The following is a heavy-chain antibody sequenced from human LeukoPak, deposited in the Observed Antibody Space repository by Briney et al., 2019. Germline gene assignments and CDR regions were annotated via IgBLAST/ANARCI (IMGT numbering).Heavy chain of an antibody. D-gene: IGHD3-10*01. CDR3: AKDRHLFGEIPFDY. CDR2: ISYDGSNK. CDR1: GFTFSSYG. Sequence: GGSLRLSCAASGFTFSSYGMHWVRQAPGKGLEWVAVISYDGSNKYYADSVKGRFTISRDNSKNTLYLQMNSLRAEDTAVYYCAKDRHLFGEIPFDYWGQGTLVTVSS. J-gene: IGHJ4*02. V-gene: IGHV3-30*18.